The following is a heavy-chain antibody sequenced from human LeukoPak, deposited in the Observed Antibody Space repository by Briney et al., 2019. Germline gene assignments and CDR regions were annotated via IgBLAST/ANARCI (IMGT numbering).Heavy chain of an antibody. CDR3: ARKRGVHNDY. J-gene: IGHJ4*02. CDR1: GYTFTSYD. CDR2: MNPNSGNT. Sequence: ASVKVSCKASGYTFTSYDINWVRQATGQGLEWMGWMNPNSGNTDYAQKFQGRVTITRNTSISTAYMELSSLRSEDTAVYYCARKRGVHNDYWGQGTLVTVSS. D-gene: IGHD2-8*01. V-gene: IGHV1-8*01.